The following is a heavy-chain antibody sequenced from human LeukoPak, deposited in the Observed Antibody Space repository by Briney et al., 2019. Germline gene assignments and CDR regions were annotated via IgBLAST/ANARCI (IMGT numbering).Heavy chain of an antibody. Sequence: SVKVSCKASGGTFSSCTISWVRQAPGQGLEWMGRIIPILGIANYAQKFQGRVTITADKSTSTAYMELSSLRSEDTAVYYCARDVWESTYYYYYGMDVWGQGTTVTVS. CDR2: IIPILGIA. V-gene: IGHV1-69*04. CDR3: ARDVWESTYYYYYGMDV. D-gene: IGHD2-8*01. CDR1: GGTFSSCT. J-gene: IGHJ6*02.